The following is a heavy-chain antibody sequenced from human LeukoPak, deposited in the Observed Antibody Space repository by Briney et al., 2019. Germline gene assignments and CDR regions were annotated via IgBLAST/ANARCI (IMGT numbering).Heavy chain of an antibody. CDR2: IYYSGST. D-gene: IGHD3-3*01. V-gene: IGHV4-30-4*01. CDR3: ARDPWSGYDLYYYGMDV. CDR1: GGPISSGDYY. J-gene: IGHJ6*02. Sequence: SETLSLTCTVSGGPISSGDYYWSWIRQPPGKGLEWIGYIYYSGSTYYNPSLKSRVTISVDTSKNQFSLKLSSVTAADTAVYYCARDPWSGYDLYYYGMDVWGQGTTVTVSS.